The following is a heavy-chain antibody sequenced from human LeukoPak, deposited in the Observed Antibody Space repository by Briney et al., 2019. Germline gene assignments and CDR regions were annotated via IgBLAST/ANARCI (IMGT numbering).Heavy chain of an antibody. V-gene: IGHV4-38-2*02. CDR1: GYSISSGYY. CDR3: ASENYDGTCLGYYLNF. J-gene: IGHJ4*02. Sequence: PSETLSLACSVSGYSISSGYYWVWIRQPPGKGLEWMWSVYQFGSTYYNPSLKSRLSISLDTYRNDFSLTVAAVTAPGAAVYYCASENYDGTCLGYYLNFWGQGTPVSVSS. D-gene: IGHD3-16*01. CDR2: VYQFGST.